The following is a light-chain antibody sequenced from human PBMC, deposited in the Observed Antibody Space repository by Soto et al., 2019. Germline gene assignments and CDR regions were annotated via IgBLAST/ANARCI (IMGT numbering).Light chain of an antibody. V-gene: IGLV2-23*01. CDR3: CSYAGSSTFYV. CDR2: EGS. CDR1: SSDVGSYNL. Sequence: QSALTQPAAVSGSPGQSITISCTGTSSDVGSYNLVSWYQQHPGKAPKLMIYEGSKRPSGVSNRFSGSKSGNTASLTISGIQAEDEADYYCCSYAGSSTFYVFGTGPKVTVL. J-gene: IGLJ1*01.